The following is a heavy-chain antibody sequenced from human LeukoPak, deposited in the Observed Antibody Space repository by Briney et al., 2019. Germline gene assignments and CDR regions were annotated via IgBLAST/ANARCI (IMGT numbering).Heavy chain of an antibody. CDR3: AHGRVATFFNY. CDR2: VYYSGSS. D-gene: IGHD5-12*01. Sequence: SETLSLTCTVSGGSISSGGYFWSWIRQPPGEGPEWIGYVYYSGSSNYNPSLKTRVTISLDTSKNQFSLRLSSVTAADTAVYYCAHGRVATFFNYWGQGTLVTVSS. V-gene: IGHV4-61*08. J-gene: IGHJ4*02. CDR1: GGSISSGGYF.